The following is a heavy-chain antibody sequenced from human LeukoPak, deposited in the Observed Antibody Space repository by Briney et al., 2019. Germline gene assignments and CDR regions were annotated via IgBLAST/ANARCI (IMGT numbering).Heavy chain of an antibody. CDR2: IIPIFGTA. V-gene: IGHV1-69*05. CDR3: ARVCRDGYFDY. D-gene: IGHD5-24*01. CDR1: GGTFSSYA. Sequence: ASVKVSCKASGGTFSSYAISWVRQAPGQGLEWMGGIIPIFGTANYAQNFQGRVTITTDESTSTAYMELSSLRSEDTAVYYCARVCRDGYFDYWGQGTLVTVSS. J-gene: IGHJ4*02.